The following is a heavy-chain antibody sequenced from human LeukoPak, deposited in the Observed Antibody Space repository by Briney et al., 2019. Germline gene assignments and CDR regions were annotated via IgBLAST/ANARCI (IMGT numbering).Heavy chain of an antibody. CDR3: ARDKDYVNYPFDY. J-gene: IGHJ4*02. CDR1: GFNFGTYS. Sequence: GGSLRLSCAASGFNFGTYSMNWVCQAPGKGLEWVSHISSSSTSKYYADSMKGRFTISRDNAKNSLFLQMNSLRDEDTAVYYCARDKDYVNYPFDYWGQGTLVTVSS. D-gene: IGHD4-11*01. V-gene: IGHV3-48*02. CDR2: ISSSSTSK.